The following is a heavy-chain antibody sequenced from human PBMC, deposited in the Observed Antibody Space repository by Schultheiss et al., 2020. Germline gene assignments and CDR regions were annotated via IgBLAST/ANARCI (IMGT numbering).Heavy chain of an antibody. D-gene: IGHD1-1*01. CDR2: IYYSGST. V-gene: IGHV4-59*08. Sequence: SDTLSLTCTVSGGSISSYYWSWIRQPPGKGLEWIGYIYYSGSTNYNPSLKSRVTISVDTSKNQFSLKLSSVTAADTDVYYCSRGETGRGMDVWGQGTTVTVSS. CDR1: GGSISSYY. CDR3: SRGETGRGMDV. J-gene: IGHJ6*02.